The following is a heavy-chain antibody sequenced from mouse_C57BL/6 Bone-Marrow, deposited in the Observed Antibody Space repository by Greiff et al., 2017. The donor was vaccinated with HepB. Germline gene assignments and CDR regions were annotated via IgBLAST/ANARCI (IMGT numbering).Heavy chain of an antibody. V-gene: IGHV14-4*01. Sequence: EVQLQQSGAELVRPGASVKLSCTASGFNIKDDYMHWVKQRPEQGLEWIGWIDPENGDTEYASKFQGKATITADTSSNTAYLQLSSLTSEDTAVYYCTTTGTMAWLAYWGQGTLVTVSA. CDR1: GFNIKDDY. CDR3: TTTGTMAWLAY. J-gene: IGHJ3*01. CDR2: IDPENGDT. D-gene: IGHD2-3*01.